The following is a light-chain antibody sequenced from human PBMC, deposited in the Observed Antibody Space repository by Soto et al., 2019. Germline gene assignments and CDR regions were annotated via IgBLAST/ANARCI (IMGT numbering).Light chain of an antibody. V-gene: IGLV2-14*01. Sequence: QSALTQPASVSGSPGQSITISCTGTSSDVGGYNYVSWYQQHPGNAPKLIISDVSNRPSGVSNRFSGSKSGNTASLTISGLQAEDEADYYCSSYTTSSTPMFGGGTKLTVL. J-gene: IGLJ3*02. CDR1: SSDVGGYNY. CDR2: DVS. CDR3: SSYTTSSTPM.